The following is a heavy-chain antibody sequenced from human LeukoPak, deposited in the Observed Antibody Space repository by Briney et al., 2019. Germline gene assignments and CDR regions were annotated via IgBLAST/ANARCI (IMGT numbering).Heavy chain of an antibody. CDR2: INSDGSST. J-gene: IGHJ4*02. V-gene: IGHV3-74*01. D-gene: IGHD2-15*01. CDR1: GFTFSNYW. CDR3: ARGGCSGGSCYPTIGSFDY. Sequence: GGSLRLSCAASGFTFSNYWMHWVRQAPGKGLVWVSRINSDGSSTSYADSVKGRFTISRDNAKNTLYLQMNSLRAEDTAVYYCARGGCSGGSCYPTIGSFDYWGQGTLVTVSS.